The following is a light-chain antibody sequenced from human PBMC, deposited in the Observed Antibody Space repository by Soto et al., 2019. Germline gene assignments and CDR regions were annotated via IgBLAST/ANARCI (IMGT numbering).Light chain of an antibody. Sequence: EIGMTQSPATLSVSPGERATLSCRASQSVSSNLAWYQQKPGQAPRLLIYGASTRATGIPARFSGSGSGTEFTLTISSLQSEDFAVYYCQQYTNRPRTFGQGTKVEIK. J-gene: IGKJ1*01. V-gene: IGKV3-15*01. CDR3: QQYTNRPRT. CDR2: GAS. CDR1: QSVSSN.